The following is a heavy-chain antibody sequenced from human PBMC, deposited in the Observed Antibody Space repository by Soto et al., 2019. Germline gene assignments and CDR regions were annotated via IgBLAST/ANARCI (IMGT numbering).Heavy chain of an antibody. CDR2: IYKSGST. Sequence: SETLSLTCTVSGGSISSYYWSWVRRPPGKGLEWIGYIYKSGSTFYNPSLKSRVTISVDKSKNQFSLKVTSVTAADTAVYYCARVSGSYYYGMDVWGQGTTVTVSS. J-gene: IGHJ6*02. CDR3: ARVSGSYYYGMDV. V-gene: IGHV4-59*12. CDR1: GGSISSYY.